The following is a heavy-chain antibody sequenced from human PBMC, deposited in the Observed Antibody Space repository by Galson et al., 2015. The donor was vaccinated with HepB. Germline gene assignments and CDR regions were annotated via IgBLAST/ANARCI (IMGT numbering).Heavy chain of an antibody. CDR2: ISGSGANT. CDR3: ARDLGITMVRGVLNWFDP. D-gene: IGHD3-10*01. V-gene: IGHV3-23*01. Sequence: SLRLSCAVSGFTFYNYAMSWVRQAPGKGLEWVSAISGSGANTYYADSVKGRFTISRDNSKNTLYLQLSSLRAEDTAVYYCARDLGITMVRGVLNWFDPWGQGTLVTVSS. CDR1: GFTFYNYA. J-gene: IGHJ5*02.